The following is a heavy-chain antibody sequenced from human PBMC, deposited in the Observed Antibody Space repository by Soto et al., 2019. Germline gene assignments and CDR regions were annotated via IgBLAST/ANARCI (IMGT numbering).Heavy chain of an antibody. Sequence: EVQLVESGGGLIQPGGSLRLSCATSGFVVSRNYMNWVRQAPGKGLEWVSGMYSCGKTYYGESVKGRFTISRDNSKNTVFLHMNSLRAEDTAVYSCARSPYCGTEGNSGCLDFWGQGSLVTVSS. D-gene: IGHD2-21*01. CDR2: MYSCGKT. J-gene: IGHJ4*02. V-gene: IGHV3-53*01. CDR3: ARSPYCGTEGNSGCLDF. CDR1: GFVVSRNY.